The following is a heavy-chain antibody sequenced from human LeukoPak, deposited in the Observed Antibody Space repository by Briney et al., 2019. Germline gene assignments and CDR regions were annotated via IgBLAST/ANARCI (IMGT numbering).Heavy chain of an antibody. CDR3: ASTGPYISRWAPAYDMDV. CDR2: FDPEDGET. Sequence: ASVKVSCKVSGYTLTELSMHWVRQAPGKGLEWMGGFDPEDGETIYAQKFQGRVTMTEDTSTDTAYMELSSLRSEDTAVYYCASTGPYISRWAPAYDMDVWGQGTTVTVPS. CDR1: GYTLTELS. V-gene: IGHV1-24*01. D-gene: IGHD3-3*02. J-gene: IGHJ6*02.